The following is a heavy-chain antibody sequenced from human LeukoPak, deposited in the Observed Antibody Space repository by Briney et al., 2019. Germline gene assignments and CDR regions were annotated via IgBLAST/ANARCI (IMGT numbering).Heavy chain of an antibody. CDR3: ARGRIQDAFDI. CDR2: ISSSSSTI. V-gene: IGHV3-48*01. D-gene: IGHD2-15*01. CDR1: GFTCSSYS. Sequence: GGSLRLSCAASGFTCSSYSMNWVRQAPGKGLEWVSYISSSSSTIYYADSVKGRFTISRDNAKNSLYLQMNSLRAEDTAVYYCARGRIQDAFDIWGQGTMVTVSS. J-gene: IGHJ3*02.